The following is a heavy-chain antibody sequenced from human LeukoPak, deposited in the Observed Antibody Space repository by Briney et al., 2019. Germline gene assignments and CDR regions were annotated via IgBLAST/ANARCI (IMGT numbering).Heavy chain of an antibody. CDR3: ARGRGSGSYYLNWFDP. CDR2: IYYSGST. D-gene: IGHD3-10*01. Sequence: PSETLSLTCTVSGGSISSYYWSWIRQPPGKGLEWIGYIYYSGSTNYNPSLKSRVTISVDTSKNQFSLKLSSVTAADTAVYYCARGRGSGSYYLNWFDPWGQGTLSPSPQ. J-gene: IGHJ5*02. V-gene: IGHV4-59*08. CDR1: GGSISSYY.